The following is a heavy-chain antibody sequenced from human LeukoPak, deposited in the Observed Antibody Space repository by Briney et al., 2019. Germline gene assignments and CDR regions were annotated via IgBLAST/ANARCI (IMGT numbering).Heavy chain of an antibody. CDR3: ARSPFNQEFVVVPLYYFDY. Sequence: SETLSLTCTVSGGSISSGGYYWSWIRQPPGKGLEWIGYIYHSGSTYYNPSLKSRVTISVDRSKNQFSLKLSSVTAADTAVYYCARSPFNQEFVVVPLYYFDYWGQGTLVTVSS. CDR2: IYHSGST. CDR1: GGSISSGGYY. V-gene: IGHV4-30-2*01. D-gene: IGHD2-2*01. J-gene: IGHJ4*02.